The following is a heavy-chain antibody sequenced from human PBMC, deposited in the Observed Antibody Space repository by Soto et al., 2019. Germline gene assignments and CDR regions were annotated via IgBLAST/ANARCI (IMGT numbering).Heavy chain of an antibody. Sequence: SETLSLTCTVSGGSVSSGSYYWSWIRQPPGKGLEWIGYIYYSGSTNYNPSLKSRVTISVDTSKNQFSLKLSSVTAADTAVYYCARERAQGYGSGSYWWSGRQWSMDVWGQGTTVAVSS. CDR2: IYYSGST. V-gene: IGHV4-61*01. CDR3: ARERAQGYGSGSYWWSGRQWSMDV. CDR1: GGSVSSGSYY. D-gene: IGHD3-10*01. J-gene: IGHJ6*02.